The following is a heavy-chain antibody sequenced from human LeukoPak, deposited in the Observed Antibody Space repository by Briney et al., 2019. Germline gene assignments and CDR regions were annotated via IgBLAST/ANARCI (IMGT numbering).Heavy chain of an antibody. CDR1: GGSISSGGYY. D-gene: IGHD3-10*01. CDR2: IYYSGST. Sequence: PSETLSLTCTVSGGSISSGGYYWSWIRQHPGKGLEWIGYIYYSGSTYYNPPLKSRVTISVDTSKNQFSLKLSSVTAADTAVYYCARFYGSGSYFYWGQGTLVTVSS. V-gene: IGHV4-31*03. CDR3: ARFYGSGSYFY. J-gene: IGHJ4*02.